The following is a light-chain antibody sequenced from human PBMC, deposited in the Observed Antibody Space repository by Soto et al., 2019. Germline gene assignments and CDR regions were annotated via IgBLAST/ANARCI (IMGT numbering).Light chain of an antibody. Sequence: QPVLTQSPSASASLGASVKLTCTLSSGHSSYAIAWHQQQPGKGPRFLVKVNSDGSHSKGDGIPDRFSGSSSGAERYLTISSLQSEDDTDYYCQTWGSSWVFGGGTKLTVL. CDR2: VNSDGSH. J-gene: IGLJ3*02. V-gene: IGLV4-69*02. CDR1: SGHSSYA. CDR3: QTWGSSWV.